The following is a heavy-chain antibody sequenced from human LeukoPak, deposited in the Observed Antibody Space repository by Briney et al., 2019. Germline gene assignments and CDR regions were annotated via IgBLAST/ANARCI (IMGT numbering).Heavy chain of an antibody. D-gene: IGHD2-21*01. CDR1: GFTFRSYA. V-gene: IGHV3-23*01. Sequence: PGGSLRLSCAASGFTFRSYAMNWVRQTPGKGLEWVSQISGTGGATWYAGFARDRFTISRDNSKKTLYLQMSGLRVEDTAMYYCVKDPRDTYGTNWFVSWGQGTLLIVSS. CDR2: ISGTGGAT. CDR3: VKDPRDTYGTNWFVS. J-gene: IGHJ5*01.